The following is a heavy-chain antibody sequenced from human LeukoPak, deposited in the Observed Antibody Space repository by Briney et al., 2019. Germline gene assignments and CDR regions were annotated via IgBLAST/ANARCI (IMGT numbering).Heavy chain of an antibody. Sequence: TGGSLRLSCAASGFTFSDFGMYWVRQAPGKRLEWVSLIWHDGSNENYADSVKGRFTISRDNSKNTLYLQMNSLRVDDTAVYYCARWSRYSGTGWYEVDYWGQGTLVTVSS. CDR1: GFTFSDFG. D-gene: IGHD6-19*01. CDR3: ARWSRYSGTGWYEVDY. V-gene: IGHV3-33*01. J-gene: IGHJ4*02. CDR2: IWHDGSNE.